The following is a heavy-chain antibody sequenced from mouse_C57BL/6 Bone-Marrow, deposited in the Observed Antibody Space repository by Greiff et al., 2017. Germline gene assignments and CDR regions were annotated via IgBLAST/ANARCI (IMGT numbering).Heavy chain of an antibody. D-gene: IGHD1-1*02. J-gene: IGHJ4*01. Sequence: QVQLQQSGAELMKPGASVKLSCKATGYTFTGYWIEWVKQRPGHGLEWIGEILPGSGSTNYNEKFKGKATVTADTSSNTAYMQLSSRTTGDSAIYYCARGGGDDWGQGTSVTVS. V-gene: IGHV1-9*01. CDR3: ARGGGDD. CDR2: ILPGSGST. CDR1: GYTFTGYW.